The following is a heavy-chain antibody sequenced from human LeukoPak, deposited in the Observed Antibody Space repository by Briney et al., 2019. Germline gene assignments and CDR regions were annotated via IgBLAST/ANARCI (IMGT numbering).Heavy chain of an antibody. CDR1: GFTFTTYA. D-gene: IGHD1-1*01. CDR3: ARLSGTYGTTSRVLDS. Sequence: PGGSLRLSCAASGFTFTTYAVIWVRQAPGKGLEWVSAISGTAVDTFYADSVEGRFTISRDNSDNTVSLQVNSLRAEDTAVYYCARLSGTYGTTSRVLDSWGQGTLVIVSS. CDR2: ISGTAVDT. V-gene: IGHV3-23*01. J-gene: IGHJ4*02.